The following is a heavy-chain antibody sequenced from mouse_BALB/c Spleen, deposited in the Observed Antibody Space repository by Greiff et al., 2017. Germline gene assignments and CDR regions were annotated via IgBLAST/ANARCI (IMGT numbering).Heavy chain of an antibody. Sequence: VQLQQSGPELVKPGASVRISCKASGYTFTSYYIHWVKQRPGQGLEWIGWIYPGNVNTKYNEKFKGKATLTADKSSSTAYMQLSSLTSEDSAVYFCARATRVYAMDYWGQGTSVTVSS. CDR3: ARATRVYAMDY. CDR2: IYPGNVNT. V-gene: IGHV1S56*01. CDR1: GYTFTSYY. J-gene: IGHJ4*01.